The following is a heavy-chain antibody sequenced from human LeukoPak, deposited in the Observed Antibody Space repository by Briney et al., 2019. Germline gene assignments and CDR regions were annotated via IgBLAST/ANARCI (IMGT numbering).Heavy chain of an antibody. CDR1: GFTFSSYD. V-gene: IGHV3-13*01. CDR3: ARGAAAGGYYYYGMDV. J-gene: IGHJ6*02. D-gene: IGHD6-13*01. CDR2: IGTAGDT. Sequence: GGSLRLSCAASGFTFSSYDMHWVRRATGKGLEWVSAIGTAGDTYYPGSVKGRFTISRENAKNSLYLQMNSLRAGDTAVYYCARGAAAGGYYYYGMDVWGQGTTVTVSS.